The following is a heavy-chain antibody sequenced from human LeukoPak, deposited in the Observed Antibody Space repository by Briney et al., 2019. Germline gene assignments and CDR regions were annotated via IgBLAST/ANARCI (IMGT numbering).Heavy chain of an antibody. V-gene: IGHV3-73*01. Sequence: GGSLRLSCAASGFTFSGSAMHWVRQASGKGLEWVGRIRSKANSYATAYAASVKGRFTISRDDSKNTAYLQMNSLKTEDTGVYYCTSYIKQVVSAFDIWGQGRMVTVCS. CDR2: IRSKANSYAT. CDR3: TSYIKQVVSAFDI. D-gene: IGHD6-6*01. J-gene: IGHJ3*02. CDR1: GFTFSGSA.